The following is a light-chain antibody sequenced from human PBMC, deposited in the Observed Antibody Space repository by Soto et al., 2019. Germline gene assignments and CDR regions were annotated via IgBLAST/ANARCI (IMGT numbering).Light chain of an antibody. J-gene: IGKJ1*01. CDR2: DAS. CDR3: QQYSSYSET. V-gene: IGKV1-5*01. CDR1: QSLSSW. Sequence: DIQMTQSPSTLSASVGGRVTITCRASQSLSSWLAWYQQKPGKAPKLLIYDASSLESGVPSRFSGSGSGTDFTLTISSLQPDDFATYYCQQYSSYSETFGQGTKVDIK.